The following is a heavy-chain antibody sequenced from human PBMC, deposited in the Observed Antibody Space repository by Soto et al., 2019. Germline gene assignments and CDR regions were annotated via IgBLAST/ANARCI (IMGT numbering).Heavy chain of an antibody. CDR2: IIPTFGST. D-gene: IGHD3-22*01. V-gene: IGHV1-69*13. J-gene: IGHJ4*02. CDR3: ARGTFYYDSSGYRHFDY. Sequence: ASVKVSCKASGGTFSTYGIGWVRQAPGQGLEWMGGIIPTFGSTKYAQKFQDRVTITADESTNTLYMELSSLRSEDTAVYYCARGTFYYDSSGYRHFDYWGQGTLVTVSS. CDR1: GGTFSTYG.